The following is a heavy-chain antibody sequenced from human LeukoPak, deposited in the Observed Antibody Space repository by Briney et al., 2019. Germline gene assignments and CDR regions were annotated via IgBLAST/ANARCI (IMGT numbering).Heavy chain of an antibody. J-gene: IGHJ4*02. CDR2: INPKTGGT. CDR1: GYTFTDSY. D-gene: IGHD3-10*01. Sequence: ASVKVSCKASGYTFTDSYMHWVRQAPGQGLEWMGWINPKTGGTNYVQRFQGRVTMTRDTSIRTAYMELNSLRSDDTAVYYCARDGRLTIFVRGIITEGSPPKNWGQGTLDTVSS. V-gene: IGHV1-2*02. CDR3: ARDGRLTIFVRGIITEGSPPKN.